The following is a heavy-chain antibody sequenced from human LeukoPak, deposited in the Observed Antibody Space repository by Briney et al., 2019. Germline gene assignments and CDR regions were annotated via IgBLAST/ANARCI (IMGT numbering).Heavy chain of an antibody. J-gene: IGHJ4*02. CDR3: TGPFKMPSGNNWGGYYFDY. CDR2: IRSNVYGETT. CDR1: GFTFGDYS. D-gene: IGHD1-1*01. Sequence: GGSLRLSCTASGFTFGDYSMTWVRQAPGKGLEWVGFIRSNVYGETTEYAASVKGRFTISRDDSKSNAYLQMNSLKTEDTAVYYCTGPFKMPSGNNWGGYYFDYWGQGTLVTVSS. V-gene: IGHV3-49*04.